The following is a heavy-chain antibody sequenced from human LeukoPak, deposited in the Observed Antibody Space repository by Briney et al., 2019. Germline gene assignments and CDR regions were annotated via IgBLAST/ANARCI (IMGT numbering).Heavy chain of an antibody. Sequence: PGGSLRLSCAASGFTFSSHSMNWVRQAPGKGLEWVSSISSSSSYIYYADSVKGRFTISRDNAKNSLYLQMNSLRAEDTAVYYCARSWSYGGLKFDYWGQGTLVTVSS. V-gene: IGHV3-21*01. D-gene: IGHD4/OR15-4a*01. CDR1: GFTFSSHS. CDR3: ARSWSYGGLKFDY. CDR2: ISSSSSYI. J-gene: IGHJ4*02.